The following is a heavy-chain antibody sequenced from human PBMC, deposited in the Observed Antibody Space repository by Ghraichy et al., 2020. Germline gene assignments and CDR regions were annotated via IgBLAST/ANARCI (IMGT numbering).Heavy chain of an antibody. CDR1: GGSISSSSYY. D-gene: IGHD5-12*01. Sequence: SETLSLTCTVSGGSISSSSYYWGWIRQPPGKGLEWIGSIYYSGSTSYNPSLKSRVTISVDTSKNQFSLKLSSVTAADTAVYYCARPLDILVLGGGFDYWGQGSLVTVSS. CDR3: ARPLDILVLGGGFDY. CDR2: IYYSGST. J-gene: IGHJ4*02. V-gene: IGHV4-39*01.